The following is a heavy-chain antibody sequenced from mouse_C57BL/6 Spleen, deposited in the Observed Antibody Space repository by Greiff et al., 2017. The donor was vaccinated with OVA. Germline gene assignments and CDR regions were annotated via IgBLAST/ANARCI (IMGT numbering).Heavy chain of an antibody. D-gene: IGHD2-5*01. CDR1: GYTFTSYW. CDR3: ARGDYYSKGPWFAY. J-gene: IGHJ3*01. CDR2: IDPSDSYT. Sequence: QVQLQQPGAELVMPGASVKLSCKASGYTFTSYWMHWVKQRPGQGLEWIGEIDPSDSYTNYNQKFKGKSTLTVDKSSSTAYMQLSSLTSEDSAVYYCARGDYYSKGPWFAYWGQGTLVTVSA. V-gene: IGHV1-69*01.